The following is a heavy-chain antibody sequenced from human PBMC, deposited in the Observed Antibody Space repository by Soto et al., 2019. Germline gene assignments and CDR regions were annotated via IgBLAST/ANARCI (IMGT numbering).Heavy chain of an antibody. J-gene: IGHJ4*02. D-gene: IGHD5-12*01. Sequence: PGGSLRLSCAASGFTFSSYWVSWVRQAPGKGLEWVANIKQDGSEKYYVDSVKGRFTISRDNAKNSLYLQMNSLRAEDTAVYYCASGYDFFLAFYWGQGTLVTVSS. CDR3: ASGYDFFLAFY. V-gene: IGHV3-7*05. CDR1: GFTFSSYW. CDR2: IKQDGSEK.